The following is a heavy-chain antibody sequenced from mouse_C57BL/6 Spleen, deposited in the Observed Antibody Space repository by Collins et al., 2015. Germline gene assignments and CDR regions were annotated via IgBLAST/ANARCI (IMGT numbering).Heavy chain of an antibody. CDR3: ARMDDYTVPWFGY. Sequence: QSRGKSLEWIGRIDPYNDNTFYNEKFNGKASLTVDKSSNTAHMELLSLTAGDFAVYFCARMDDYTVPWFGYWGQGTLVTVSS. J-gene: IGHJ3*01. CDR2: IDPYNDNT. D-gene: IGHD2-4*01. V-gene: IGHV1-37*01.